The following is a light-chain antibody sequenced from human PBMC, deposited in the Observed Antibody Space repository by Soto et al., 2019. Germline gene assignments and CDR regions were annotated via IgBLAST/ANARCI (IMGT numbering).Light chain of an antibody. CDR3: QPWGTGIHVV. J-gene: IGLJ2*01. CDR1: SGHSSYA. V-gene: IGLV4-69*01. Sequence: QTVVTQSPSASASLGASVKLTCTLSSGHSSYAIAWHQQQPEKGPRYLMKLDSDGSHTKGDAIPDRFSGSSSGAERYLTISSLQSEDEADYYCQPWGTGIHVVFGGGTKVTVL. CDR2: LDSDGSH.